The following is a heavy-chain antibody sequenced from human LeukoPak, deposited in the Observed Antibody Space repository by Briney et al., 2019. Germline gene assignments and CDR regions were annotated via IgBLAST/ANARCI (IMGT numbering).Heavy chain of an antibody. CDR3: ARDRDILTAYTLSMDV. CDR1: GYTFTGYH. J-gene: IGHJ6*02. V-gene: IGHV1-2*02. Sequence: ASVKVSCKASGYTFTGYHMHWVRQAPRQGLEWMGWINPNSGGINYAQKFEGRVTMTRDTPISTAYMELSRLRSDDTAVYFCARDRDILTAYTLSMDVWGQGTTVTVSS. CDR2: INPNSGGI. D-gene: IGHD3-9*01.